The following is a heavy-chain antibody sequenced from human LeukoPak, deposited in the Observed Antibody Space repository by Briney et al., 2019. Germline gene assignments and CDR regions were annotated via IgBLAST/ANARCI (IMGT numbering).Heavy chain of an antibody. CDR3: ARSYGSGSYFPDY. V-gene: IGHV4-59*08. CDR1: GGSISSYY. CDR2: IYYSGST. J-gene: IGHJ4*02. D-gene: IGHD3-10*01. Sequence: SETLSLTSTVSGGSISSYYWSWIRQPPGKGLEWIGYIYYSGSTNYNPSLKSRVTISVDTSKNQFSLKLSSVTAADTAVYYCARSYGSGSYFPDYWGQGTLVTVSS.